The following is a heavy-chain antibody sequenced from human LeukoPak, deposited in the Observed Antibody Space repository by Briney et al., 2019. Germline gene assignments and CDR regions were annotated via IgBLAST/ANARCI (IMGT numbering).Heavy chain of an antibody. J-gene: IGHJ4*02. D-gene: IGHD3-22*01. CDR1: GYTLTELS. V-gene: IGHV1-24*01. CDR3: ATLDYYDSSAYYSDY. CDR2: FDPEHGET. Sequence: ASVKVSCKVSGYTLTELSIHWVRQAPGEGLEWMGGFDPEHGETIYAQKFQGRVTMTEDTSTDTAYMELSSLRSEDTAVYYCATLDYYDSSAYYSDYWGQGTLVTVSS.